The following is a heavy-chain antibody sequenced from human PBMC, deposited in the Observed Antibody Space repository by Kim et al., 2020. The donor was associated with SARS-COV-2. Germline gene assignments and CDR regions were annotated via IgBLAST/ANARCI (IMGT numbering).Heavy chain of an antibody. CDR3: ARHEYSSSAFDY. Sequence: NYSPAFQGHVTISADKSISTAYLQWSSLKASDTAMYYCARHEYSSSAFDYWGQGTLVTVSS. J-gene: IGHJ4*02. D-gene: IGHD6-6*01. V-gene: IGHV5-10-1*01.